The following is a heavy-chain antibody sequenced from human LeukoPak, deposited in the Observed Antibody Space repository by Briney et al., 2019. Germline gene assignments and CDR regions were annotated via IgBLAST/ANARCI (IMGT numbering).Heavy chain of an antibody. D-gene: IGHD2/OR15-2a*01. V-gene: IGHV3-43*02. CDR2: IKADGSGT. CDR3: ATWAFYHNLDV. Sequence: GGALRLSCAASGFTIGPYAMYWVRQGPGRGLEWVSFIKADGSGTFYADSVRGRFTISRDNSKNSVYLQMNSLTSEDTALYYCATWAFYHNLDVWGQGTTVIVSS. CDR1: GFTIGPYA. J-gene: IGHJ6*02.